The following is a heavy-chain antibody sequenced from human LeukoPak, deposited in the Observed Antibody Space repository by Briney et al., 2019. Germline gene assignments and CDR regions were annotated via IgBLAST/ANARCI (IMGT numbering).Heavy chain of an antibody. CDR1: GFTFRSYT. D-gene: IGHD6-19*01. CDR2: IDVDGTLK. Sequence: MPGGSLRLSCSGPGFTFRSYTMTWVRQAAGKGMEWVSSIDVDGTLKNYADSLKGRFTIAIDNANNSVYLQMNTLTADDSGLYFCARDYSSGWFGKRAYWGQGTRVLVSS. J-gene: IGHJ4*02. V-gene: IGHV3-21*06. CDR3: ARDYSSGWFGKRAY.